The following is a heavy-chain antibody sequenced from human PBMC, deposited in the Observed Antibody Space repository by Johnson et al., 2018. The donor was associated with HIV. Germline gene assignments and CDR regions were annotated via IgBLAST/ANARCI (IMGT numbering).Heavy chain of an antibody. CDR3: VTECVYWWCLNAFDI. J-gene: IGHJ3*02. V-gene: IGHV3-30*03. CDR2: ISNDGSDK. D-gene: IGHD2-8*02. Sequence: QVQLVESGGGVVQPGRSLRLSCVASGFPFSSYAMDWVRQAPGKGLEWVAVISNDGSDKYYADSVKGRFTISRDNSKNTLYLQMNSLKTEDTAVYYCVTECVYWWCLNAFDIWGQGTMVTVSS. CDR1: GFPFSSYA.